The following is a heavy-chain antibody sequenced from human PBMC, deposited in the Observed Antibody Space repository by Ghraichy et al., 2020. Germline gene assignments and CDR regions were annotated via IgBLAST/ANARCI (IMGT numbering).Heavy chain of an antibody. CDR2: IYYSGST. V-gene: IGHV4-59*01. D-gene: IGHD3-22*01. J-gene: IGHJ4*01. CDR3: ARASDSSGDYQYYFDY. Sequence: GYIYYSGSTNYNPSLKSRVTISVDTSKNQFSLKLSSVTAADTAVYYCARASDSSGDYQYYFDY.